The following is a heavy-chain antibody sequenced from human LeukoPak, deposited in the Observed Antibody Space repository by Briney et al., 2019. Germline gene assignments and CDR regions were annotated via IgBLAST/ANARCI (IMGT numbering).Heavy chain of an antibody. CDR2: FYYSGST. J-gene: IGHJ4*02. CDR1: GGSITSSNYY. V-gene: IGHV4-39*01. CDR3: ARHNYDHDSSTSFPDY. Sequence: SETLSLTCTVSGGSITSSNYYWGWIRQPPGKGPEWIGNFYYSGSTYYNPSLKSRVTISVDTSKNQFSLQLTSVTAADTAVYYCARHNYDHDSSTSFPDYWGQGALVTVSS. D-gene: IGHD3-22*01.